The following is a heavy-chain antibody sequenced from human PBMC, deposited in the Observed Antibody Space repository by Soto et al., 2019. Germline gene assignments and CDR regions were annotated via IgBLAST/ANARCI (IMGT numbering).Heavy chain of an antibody. V-gene: IGHV3-23*01. CDR3: AKLGSGELLSPQGDVDP. J-gene: IGHJ5*02. Sequence: GGSLRLSCAASGFTFSSYAMSWVRQAPGKGLEWVSAISGSGGSTYYADSVKGRFTISRDNSKNTLYLQMNSLRAEDTAVYYCAKLGSGELLSPQGDVDPWGQGTLVTVSS. CDR2: ISGSGGST. D-gene: IGHD3-10*01. CDR1: GFTFSSYA.